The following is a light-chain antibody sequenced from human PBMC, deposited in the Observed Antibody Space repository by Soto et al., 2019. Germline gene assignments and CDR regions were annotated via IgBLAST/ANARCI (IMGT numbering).Light chain of an antibody. CDR1: SSNLGTSY. CDR3: GTWDSSLSAGV. CDR2: DNN. J-gene: IGLJ1*01. V-gene: IGLV1-51*01. Sequence: QSVLTQPPSVSAAPGQKVTISCSGSSSNLGTSYASWYQHVPGTVPKLLIYDNNKRPSGIPDRFSGSKSGTSATLVISGLQTGDEADYYCGTWDSSLSAGVFGTGTKLTVL.